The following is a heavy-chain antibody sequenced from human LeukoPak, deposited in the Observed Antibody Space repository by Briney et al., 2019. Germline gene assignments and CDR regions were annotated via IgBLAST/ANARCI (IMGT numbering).Heavy chain of an antibody. CDR3: ARRFIYDSSGYLNWFDP. V-gene: IGHV4-38-2*02. CDR1: GYSISSSYY. D-gene: IGHD3-22*01. CDR2: VYYSGGT. J-gene: IGHJ5*02. Sequence: PSETLSLTCTVSGYSISSSYYWGWIRQSPGKGLEWIGSVYYSGGTYYNPSLKSRVTISVDTSKNQFSLKLSSVTAADTAVYYCARRFIYDSSGYLNWFDPWGQGTLVTVSS.